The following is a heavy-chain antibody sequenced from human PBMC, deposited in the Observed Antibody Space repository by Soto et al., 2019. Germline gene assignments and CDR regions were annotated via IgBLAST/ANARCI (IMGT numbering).Heavy chain of an antibody. CDR3: AKVVGDGNDYYDF. J-gene: IGHJ4*02. V-gene: IGHV1-3*01. CDR1: GYTFTSYD. CDR2: TNAGNGNT. D-gene: IGHD3-22*01. Sequence: GASVRVSCKASGYTFTSYDLHWVRQAPGQRLEWMGWTNAGNGNTKYSQKFQGRVTITRDTSASTAYMELSSLRSEDTAIYYCAKVVGDGNDYYDFWGQGTLVTVSS.